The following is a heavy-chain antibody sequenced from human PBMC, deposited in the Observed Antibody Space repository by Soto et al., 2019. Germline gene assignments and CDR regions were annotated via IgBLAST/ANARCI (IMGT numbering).Heavy chain of an antibody. CDR1: GVSISSGNW. V-gene: IGHV4-4*02. D-gene: IGHD3-10*01. CDR2: IFHDGTA. CDR3: ARLVYDTRLNYMYFDF. J-gene: IGHJ4*02. Sequence: SETRSLTCAVSGVSISSGNWWTWVRQSPQRGLEYIGEIFHDGTANYYPSFERRVAISMDTSKNQFSLKLTSVTAADTAIYFCARLVYDTRLNYMYFDFWGQGTLVTV.